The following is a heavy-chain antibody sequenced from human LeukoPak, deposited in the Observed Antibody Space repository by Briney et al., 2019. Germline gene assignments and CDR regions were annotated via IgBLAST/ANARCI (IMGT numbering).Heavy chain of an antibody. CDR3: ARDRDSGDYTAAPGDY. CDR1: GFNFANFG. D-gene: IGHD4-17*01. J-gene: IGHJ4*02. Sequence: HPGGSLILSCVGSGFNFANFGVHWIRQAPGKGLEWVAVISYDGSNKYYADSVKGRFTISRDNSKNTLYLQMNSLRDEDTAVYYYARDRDSGDYTAAPGDYWGQGTLVTVSS. CDR2: ISYDGSNK. V-gene: IGHV3-30*03.